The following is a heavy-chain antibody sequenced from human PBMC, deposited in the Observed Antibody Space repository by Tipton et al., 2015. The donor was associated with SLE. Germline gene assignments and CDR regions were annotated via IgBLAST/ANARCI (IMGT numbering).Heavy chain of an antibody. CDR3: ARDIEAPGDFLYFDY. Sequence: LSLTCKVSGISISTHYWSWIRQPPGKGLEWVGQMHNSGDSTYNPSLKSRVTMSVDTSKNHFSLKLTSVIAADTAVYYCARDIEAPGDFLYFDYWGQGILVTVSS. D-gene: IGHD7-27*01. J-gene: IGHJ4*02. CDR2: MHNSGDS. V-gene: IGHV4-59*11. CDR1: GISISTHY.